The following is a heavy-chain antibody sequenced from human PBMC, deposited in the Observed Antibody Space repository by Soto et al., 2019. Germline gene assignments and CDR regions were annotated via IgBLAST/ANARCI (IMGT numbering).Heavy chain of an antibody. CDR1: GGSISSYY. CDR3: ASSKYDVVAGSVWFDP. Sequence: SETLSLTCTVSGGSISSYYWSWIRQPPGKGLEWIGYIYYSGSTNYNPSLKSRVTISVDTSKNQFSLKLSSVTAADTAVYFCASSKYDVVAGSVWFDPGGQGTLVTVS. V-gene: IGHV4-59*01. D-gene: IGHD2-21*01. J-gene: IGHJ5*02. CDR2: IYYSGST.